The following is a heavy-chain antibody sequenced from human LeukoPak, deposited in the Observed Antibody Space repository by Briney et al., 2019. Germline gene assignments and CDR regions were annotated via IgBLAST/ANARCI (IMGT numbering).Heavy chain of an antibody. J-gene: IGHJ4*02. Sequence: ASVKVSCKASGYTFTSYDINWVRQAPGQGLEWMGWINPNSGGTNYAQKFQGRVTMTRDTSISTAYMELSRLRSDDTAVYYCARAVAGTDWGQGTLVTVSS. D-gene: IGHD6-19*01. V-gene: IGHV1-2*02. CDR3: ARAVAGTD. CDR1: GYTFTSYD. CDR2: INPNSGGT.